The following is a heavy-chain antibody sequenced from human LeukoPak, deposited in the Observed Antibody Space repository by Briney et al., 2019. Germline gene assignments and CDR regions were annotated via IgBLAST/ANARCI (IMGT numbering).Heavy chain of an antibody. Sequence: SVKVSCKASGGTFSSSAISWVRQAPGQGLEWMGRIIPIFGTANYAQKFQGRVTITADKSTSTAYMELSSLRSEDTAVYYCARGAYYYDSSSFDYWGQGTLVTVSS. V-gene: IGHV1-69*06. CDR1: GGTFSSSA. D-gene: IGHD3-22*01. J-gene: IGHJ4*02. CDR2: IIPIFGTA. CDR3: ARGAYYYDSSSFDY.